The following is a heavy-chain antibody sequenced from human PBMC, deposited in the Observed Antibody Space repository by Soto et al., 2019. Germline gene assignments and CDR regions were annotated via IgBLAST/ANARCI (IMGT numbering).Heavy chain of an antibody. Sequence: QVQLVESGGDLVKPGGSLRLSCAASGYTFSDYYMSWIRQAPGKGLEWISYIDTSGTKIYYADSMKSRFTITRDNAKNSLYLEMDSLRDEDTAVYYCASHYDMWSGYLSPVDYWGQGTLVTVSS. CDR3: ASHYDMWSGYLSPVDY. CDR2: IDTSGTKI. V-gene: IGHV3-11*01. J-gene: IGHJ4*02. D-gene: IGHD3-3*01. CDR1: GYTFSDYY.